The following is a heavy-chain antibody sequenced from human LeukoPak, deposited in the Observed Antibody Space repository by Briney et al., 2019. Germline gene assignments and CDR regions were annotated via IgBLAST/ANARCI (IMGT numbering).Heavy chain of an antibody. V-gene: IGHV4-59*12. CDR3: ARERAERVIVGATNMKDRAFDI. J-gene: IGHJ3*02. CDR2: IYYSGST. CDR1: GGSISSYY. Sequence: SETLSLTCTVSGGSISSYYWSWIRQPPGKGLEWIGYIYYSGSTNYNPSLKSRVTISVDTSKNQFSLKLSSVTAADTAVYYCARERAERVIVGATNMKDRAFDIWGQGTMVTVSS. D-gene: IGHD1-26*01.